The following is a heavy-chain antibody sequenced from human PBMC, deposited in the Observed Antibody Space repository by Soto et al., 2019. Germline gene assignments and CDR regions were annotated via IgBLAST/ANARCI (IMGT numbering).Heavy chain of an antibody. CDR2: IYSGGST. CDR1: GFTVSSNY. Sequence: EVQLVESGGGLIQPGGSLRLSCAASGFTVSSNYMSWVRQAPGKGLEWVSVIYSGGSTYYADSVKGRFTISRDNSKNTLYLQMNSLRAEDTAVYYCARGKDYMTRTWFDPWGQGTLVTVSS. CDR3: ARGKDYMTRTWFDP. V-gene: IGHV3-53*01. J-gene: IGHJ5*02. D-gene: IGHD4-4*01.